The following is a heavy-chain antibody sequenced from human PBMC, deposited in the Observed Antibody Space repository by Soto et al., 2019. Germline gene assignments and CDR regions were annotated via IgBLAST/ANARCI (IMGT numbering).Heavy chain of an antibody. J-gene: IGHJ6*02. CDR3: ARSIRGPRRFNGMDV. CDR1: GFSLTSPGMC. V-gene: IGHV2-70*13. D-gene: IGHD1-20*01. Sequence: SGPTLVNPTETLTVTCTFSGFSLTSPGMCVSWIRQSPGKALAWLAPIERDDDEKYYSTSLKTRLTISKDTRKNQVVLTMANMDPADTATYYCARSIRGPRRFNGMDVWGQGTTVTVSS. CDR2: IERDDDEK.